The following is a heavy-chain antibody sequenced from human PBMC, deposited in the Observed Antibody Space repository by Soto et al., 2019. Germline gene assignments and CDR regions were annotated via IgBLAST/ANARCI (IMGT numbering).Heavy chain of an antibody. CDR2: ISSSSSYI. J-gene: IGHJ3*02. V-gene: IGHV3-21*01. CDR1: GFTFSSYS. Sequence: SLRLSCAASGFTFSSYSRNWVRQAPGRGLEWVSSISSSSSYIYYADSVKGRFTISRDNAKNSLYLQMNSLRAEDTAVYYCARDHSPPYYDSSGYYWGMRTFDIWGQGTMVTVSS. D-gene: IGHD3-22*01. CDR3: ARDHSPPYYDSSGYYWGMRTFDI.